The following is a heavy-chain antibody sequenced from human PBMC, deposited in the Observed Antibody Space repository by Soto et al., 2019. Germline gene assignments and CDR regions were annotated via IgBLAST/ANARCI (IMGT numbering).Heavy chain of an antibody. J-gene: IGHJ5*02. V-gene: IGHV4-38-2*02. D-gene: IGHD6-13*01. Sequence: SETLSLTCAVSSYSIISGYYWGWIRQPPGKGLEWIGSVFYDGSTYSNPSLQSRVTISVDTSKNQFSLNLSSVTAADTAVYYCARDSSSLDPWGQGTLVTSPQ. CDR1: SYSIISGYY. CDR2: VFYDGST. CDR3: ARDSSSLDP.